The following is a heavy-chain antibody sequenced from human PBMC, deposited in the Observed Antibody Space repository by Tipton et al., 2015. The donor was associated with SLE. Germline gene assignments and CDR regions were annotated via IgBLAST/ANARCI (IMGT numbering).Heavy chain of an antibody. CDR3: AKDGGGYSSSSGVSGSYWYFDL. CDR1: GFTFSSYG. CDR2: IRYDGSNK. D-gene: IGHD6-6*01. J-gene: IGHJ2*01. Sequence: GSLRLSCAASGFTFSSYGMHWVRQAPGKGLEWVAFIRYDGSNKYYADSVKGRFTISRDNSKNTLYLQMNSLRAEDTAVYYCAKDGGGYSSSSGVSGSYWYFDLWGRGTLVTVSS. V-gene: IGHV3-30*02.